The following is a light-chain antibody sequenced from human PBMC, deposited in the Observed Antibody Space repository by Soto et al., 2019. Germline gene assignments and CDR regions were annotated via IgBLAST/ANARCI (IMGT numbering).Light chain of an antibody. CDR2: DAS. V-gene: IGKV3-11*01. J-gene: IGKJ3*01. Sequence: EIVLTQSPATLSLSPGERATLSCRASQSVSSYLAWYQQKPGQAPRLLISDASNRATGIPARFSGSGSGTDFTLTIRSLEPEDFAGYYCQQRSNWLFTFGPGTKVDIK. CDR3: QQRSNWLFT. CDR1: QSVSSY.